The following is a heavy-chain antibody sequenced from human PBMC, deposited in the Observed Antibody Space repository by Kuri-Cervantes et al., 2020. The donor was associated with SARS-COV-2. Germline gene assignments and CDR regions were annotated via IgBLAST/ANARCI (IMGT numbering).Heavy chain of an antibody. CDR2: ISGSGVHT. CDR1: GFTFSNYA. J-gene: IGHJ6*03. D-gene: IGHD1-14*01. CDR3: AREGSNDHHDYYDYYMDV. V-gene: IGHV3-23*01. Sequence: ETLSLTCAASGFTFSNYAMSWVRQAPGRGLEWVSVISGSGVHTHYADSVKGRFTISRDNSKNTLYLQMNSLRAEDTAVYYCAREGSNDHHDYYDYYMDVWGKGTTVTVSS.